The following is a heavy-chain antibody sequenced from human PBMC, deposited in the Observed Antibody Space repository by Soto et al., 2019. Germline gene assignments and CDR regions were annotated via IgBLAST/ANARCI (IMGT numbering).Heavy chain of an antibody. J-gene: IGHJ5*02. Sequence: QVQLVQSGAEVKKPGASVKVSCKASGYTFTSYAMHWVRQAPGQRLEWMGWINAGNGNTKYSQKFQGRVTITRDTSASTAYMELSSLRSEDTAVYYCARGIYSRSWYDWFDPWGQGTLVTVSS. CDR3: ARGIYSRSWYDWFDP. CDR2: INAGNGNT. CDR1: GYTFTSYA. V-gene: IGHV1-3*01. D-gene: IGHD6-13*01.